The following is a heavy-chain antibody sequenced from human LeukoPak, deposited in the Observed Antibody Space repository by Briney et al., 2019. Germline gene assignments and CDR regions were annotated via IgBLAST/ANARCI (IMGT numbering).Heavy chain of an antibody. V-gene: IGHV3-48*01. J-gene: IGHJ6*02. CDR1: GFTFSSYA. Sequence: GGSLRLSCAASGFTFSSYAMSWVRQAPGKGLEWVSYISSSSSTIYYADSVKGRFTISRDNAKNSLYLQMNSLRAEDTAVYYCARRAFAGGDYAGHYYYGMDVWGQGTTVTVSS. D-gene: IGHD4-17*01. CDR3: ARRAFAGGDYAGHYYYGMDV. CDR2: ISSSSSTI.